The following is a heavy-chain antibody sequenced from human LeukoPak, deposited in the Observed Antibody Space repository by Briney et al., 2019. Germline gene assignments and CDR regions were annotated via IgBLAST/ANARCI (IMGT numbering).Heavy chain of an antibody. Sequence: GGSLRLSCAASGFTFSDYYMSWIRQAPGKGLEWVSYISSSGSTIYYADSVKGRFTISRDNAKNSLYLQMNSLRAEDTAVYYCARDRGGSWSQYNWFDPWGQGTLVTVSS. CDR3: ARDRGGSWSQYNWFDP. J-gene: IGHJ5*02. V-gene: IGHV3-11*01. CDR1: GFTFSDYY. CDR2: ISSSGSTI. D-gene: IGHD6-13*01.